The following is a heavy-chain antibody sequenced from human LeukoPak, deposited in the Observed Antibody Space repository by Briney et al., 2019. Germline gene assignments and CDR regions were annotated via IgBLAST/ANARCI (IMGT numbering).Heavy chain of an antibody. CDR3: AREYCSGGTCYAPGY. Sequence: PGGSLRLSCAASGFTLSDYWMTWVRQTPGKALEWMATINQSGRDKYYVPSVEGRFTVSRDNAKNSLYLQMNNLRAEDTAIYYCAREYCSGGTCYAPGYWGQGTLVTVSS. V-gene: IGHV3-7*03. CDR2: INQSGRDK. CDR1: GFTLSDYW. D-gene: IGHD2-15*01. J-gene: IGHJ4*02.